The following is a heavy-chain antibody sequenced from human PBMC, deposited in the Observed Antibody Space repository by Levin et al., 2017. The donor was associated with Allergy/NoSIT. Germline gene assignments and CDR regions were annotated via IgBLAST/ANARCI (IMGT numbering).Heavy chain of an antibody. Sequence: GESLKISCKGSGYSFTSYWIGWVRQMPGKGLEWMGIIYPGDSDTRYSPSFQGQVTISADKSISTAYLQWSSLKASDTAMYYCARHGRDGYNPGRYFDLWGRGTLVTVSS. V-gene: IGHV5-51*01. CDR1: GYSFTSYW. D-gene: IGHD5-24*01. CDR2: IYPGDSDT. J-gene: IGHJ2*01. CDR3: ARHGRDGYNPGRYFDL.